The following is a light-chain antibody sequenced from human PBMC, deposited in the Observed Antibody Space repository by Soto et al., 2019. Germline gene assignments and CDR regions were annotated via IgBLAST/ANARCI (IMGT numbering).Light chain of an antibody. V-gene: IGLV2-14*01. CDR3: AAWDARLSAWV. CDR2: AVS. Sequence: QSALTQPASVSGSPGQSITISCTGTSSDIGGYEYVSWYQQHPGNAPKLMIYAVSNRPSGVSDRFSGSKSGASASLAISGLRSEDEADYWCAAWDARLSAWVFGGGTKLTVL. J-gene: IGLJ3*02. CDR1: SSDIGGYEY.